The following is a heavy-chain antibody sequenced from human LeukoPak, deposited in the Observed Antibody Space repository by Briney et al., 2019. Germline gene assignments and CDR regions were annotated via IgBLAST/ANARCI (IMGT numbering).Heavy chain of an antibody. J-gene: IGHJ2*01. CDR3: AGDKWLVWYFDL. CDR2: IYYSGST. V-gene: IGHV4-59*12. Sequence: SETLSLTCTVSGGSISSYYWSWIRQPPGKGLEWIGYIYYSGSTNYNPSLKSRVTISVDTSKNQFSLKLSSVTAADTAVYYCAGDKWLVWYFDLWGRGTLVTVSS. D-gene: IGHD6-19*01. CDR1: GGSISSYY.